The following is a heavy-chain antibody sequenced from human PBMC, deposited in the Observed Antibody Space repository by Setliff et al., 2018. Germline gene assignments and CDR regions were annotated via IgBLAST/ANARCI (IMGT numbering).Heavy chain of an antibody. Sequence: GSLRLSCAASGFTFSTYGLHWVRQAPGKGLEWISYLNSDGTTIYYADSVRGRFTISRDNARDSLYLQMNSLRAEDTAVYYCVRDTTSGWMLTNWGQGTLVTVSS. CDR3: VRDTTSGWMLTN. D-gene: IGHD6-25*01. J-gene: IGHJ4*02. CDR1: GFTFSTYG. CDR2: LNSDGTTI. V-gene: IGHV3-48*04.